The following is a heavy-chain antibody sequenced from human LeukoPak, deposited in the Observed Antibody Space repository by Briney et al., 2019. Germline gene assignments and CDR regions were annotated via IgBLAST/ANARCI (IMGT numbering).Heavy chain of an antibody. CDR3: ARVRYYGSGSHPYYYYYYMDV. CDR2: IYYSGST. J-gene: IGHJ6*03. CDR1: GGSISSSSYY. Sequence: SETLSLTCTVSGGSISSSSYYWGWIRQPPGKGLEWIGSIYYSGSTYYNPSLKSRVTISVDTSKNQFSLKLSSVTAADTAVYYCARVRYYGSGSHPYYYYYYMDVWGKGTTVTVSS. D-gene: IGHD3-10*01. V-gene: IGHV4-39*07.